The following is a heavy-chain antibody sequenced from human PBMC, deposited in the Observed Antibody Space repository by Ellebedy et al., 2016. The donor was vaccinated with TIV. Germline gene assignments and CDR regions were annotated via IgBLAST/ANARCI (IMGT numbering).Heavy chain of an antibody. V-gene: IGHV3-33*06. Sequence: PGGSLRLSCAASGFTFSNHVLHWVRQAPGKGLEWVALVWFDGSLQFYADSVRGRFSISRDNSKNTLFLQMNSLRAEDTAVYYCVKDGVATGTTGDDFFDYWGQGTLVTVSS. CDR1: GFTFSNHV. D-gene: IGHD1-7*01. CDR3: VKDGVATGTTGDDFFDY. J-gene: IGHJ4*02. CDR2: VWFDGSLQ.